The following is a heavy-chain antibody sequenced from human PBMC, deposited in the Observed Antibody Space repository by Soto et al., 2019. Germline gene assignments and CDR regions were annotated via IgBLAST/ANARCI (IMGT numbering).Heavy chain of an antibody. CDR1: GTIFSSYT. Sequence: QVQLVQSGAEVKKPGSSVRVSCKASGTIFSSYTISWVRQAPGQGLEWMGRIIPILGETTSAQKFQDRVTLTVDKSTTTASMELNSLRLEDTAVYYCARGLGGRMDDWGQGTTVTVSS. D-gene: IGHD3-16*01. V-gene: IGHV1-69*02. J-gene: IGHJ6*02. CDR2: IIPILGET. CDR3: ARGLGGRMDD.